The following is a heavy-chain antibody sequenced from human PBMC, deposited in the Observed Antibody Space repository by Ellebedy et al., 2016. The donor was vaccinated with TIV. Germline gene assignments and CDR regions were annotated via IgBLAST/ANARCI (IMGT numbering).Heavy chain of an antibody. V-gene: IGHV2-26*01. CDR1: GFSLTTIIMG. CDR2: SYSNDEK. Sequence: SGPTLVKPKETLTLTCTVSGFSLTTIIMGVSWIRQAPGKALEWLAHSYSNDEKSYSTSLKSRLGISRATSKSHVVLTMTNMDPVDTGTYYCARAVKNCGGDCTYKFDYWGQGTPVTVSS. D-gene: IGHD2-21*02. J-gene: IGHJ4*02. CDR3: ARAVKNCGGDCTYKFDY.